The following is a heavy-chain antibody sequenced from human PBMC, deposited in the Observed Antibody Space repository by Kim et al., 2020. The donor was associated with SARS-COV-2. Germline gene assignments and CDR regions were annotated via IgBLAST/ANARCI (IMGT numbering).Heavy chain of an antibody. V-gene: IGHV4-59*08. J-gene: IGHJ5*01. D-gene: IGHD3-3*02. Sequence: SETLSLTCTVSGDSISHSFWNWIRQSPGKGLEWIGHVSHSGSTVYNPSLERRLTILIDTSKNQFSLKLISVTAADTPMYYCARRASMGISTTIDPTNWL. CDR2: VSHSGST. CDR3: ARRASMGISTTIDPTNWL. CDR1: GDSISHSF.